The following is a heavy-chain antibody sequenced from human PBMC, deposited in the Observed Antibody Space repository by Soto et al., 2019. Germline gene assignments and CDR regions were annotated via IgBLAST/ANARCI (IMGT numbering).Heavy chain of an antibody. CDR2: TDYSGST. CDR3: ARDPGRYYYMDV. J-gene: IGHJ6*03. CDR1: GGSISSGGYY. V-gene: IGHV4-31*01. Sequence: QVQLQESGPGLVKPSQTLSLTCTVSGGSISSGGYYWSWIRQHPGKGLEWIGYTDYSGSTYYNPSLKSQVTISVDTSKNQFSLKLSSVTAADTAVYHCARDPGRYYYMDVWGKGTTVTVSS.